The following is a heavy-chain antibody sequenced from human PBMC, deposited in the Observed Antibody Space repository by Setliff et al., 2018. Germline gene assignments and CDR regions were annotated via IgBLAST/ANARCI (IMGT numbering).Heavy chain of an antibody. CDR3: ARLESLGDLSLYGLWFDP. CDR1: GDSINSRTNY. D-gene: IGHD3-16*02. CDR2: IYASWST. Sequence: PSETLSLTCTVSGDSINSRTNYWSWIRQPAGKGPEWIGHIYASWSTNYNPSLKSRVTISLDTSKNQFSLQLSSVTAADTAVYYCARLESLGDLSLYGLWFDPWGQGTLVTVSS. V-gene: IGHV4-61*10. J-gene: IGHJ5*02.